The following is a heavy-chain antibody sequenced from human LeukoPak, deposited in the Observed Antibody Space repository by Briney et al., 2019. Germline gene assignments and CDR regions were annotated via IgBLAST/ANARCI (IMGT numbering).Heavy chain of an antibody. J-gene: IGHJ4*02. CDR2: IYYSGST. V-gene: IGHV4-61*01. Sequence: SETLSLTCTVSGGSVSSNIYYWNWIRQPPGKGLEWIGYIYYSGSTNYNPSLKSRVTMSRDTSKNQFSLNLSSVTAADTAVYYCARHYTSGTYPLDSWGQGTLVTVSS. CDR3: ARHYTSGTYPLDS. CDR1: GGSVSSNIYY. D-gene: IGHD3-10*01.